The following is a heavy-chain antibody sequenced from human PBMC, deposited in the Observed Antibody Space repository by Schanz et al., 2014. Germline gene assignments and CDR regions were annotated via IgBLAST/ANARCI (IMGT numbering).Heavy chain of an antibody. CDR2: INGVGSNT. Sequence: EVQLVQSGGGLVQPGGSLRLSCAASGFTFSSHWMHWVRQDPGKGLVWVARINGVGSNTDYADSVTGRFTISRDNAKNTLYLQMNSLRAEDTAVYYCARPALWFGDNCFDPWGQGTLVTVSS. CDR3: ARPALWFGDNCFDP. J-gene: IGHJ5*02. D-gene: IGHD3-10*01. CDR1: GFTFSSHW. V-gene: IGHV3-74*01.